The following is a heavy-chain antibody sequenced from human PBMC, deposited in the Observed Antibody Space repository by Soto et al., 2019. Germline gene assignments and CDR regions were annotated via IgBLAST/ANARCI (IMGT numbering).Heavy chain of an antibody. CDR1: GFSLNSFW. CDR3: ARGGKLGSMDV. Sequence: DVQMAESGGGLVQPGGSLKVSCRVSGFSLNSFWMTWVRQAPGKGLEWVANIKPDGNEKYYVESVKGRFTVSRDNALNSLYLQMNDLAAGDTAIYYCARGGKLGSMDVWGRGTTVTVTS. V-gene: IGHV3-7*01. J-gene: IGHJ6*04. D-gene: IGHD1-26*01. CDR2: IKPDGNEK.